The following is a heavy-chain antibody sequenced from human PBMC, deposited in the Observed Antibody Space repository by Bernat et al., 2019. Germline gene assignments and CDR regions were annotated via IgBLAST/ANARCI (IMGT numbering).Heavy chain of an antibody. CDR2: ITADGINK. CDR1: GFTFSNFA. CDR3: AKGRCSYKGLFDC. Sequence: EVQLLESGGGLVQPGGSLRLSCAASGFTFSNFAMTWVRQAPGKGLEWVSTITADGINKYYADSVKGRFSISRDNSKNTLYVQMNSLRAEDTAVYYCAKGRCSYKGLFDCWGQGILVPVSS. J-gene: IGHJ4*02. D-gene: IGHD1-1*01. V-gene: IGHV3-23*01.